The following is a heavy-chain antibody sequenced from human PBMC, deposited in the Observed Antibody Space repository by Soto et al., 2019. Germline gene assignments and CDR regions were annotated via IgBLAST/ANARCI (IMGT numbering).Heavy chain of an antibody. Sequence: QVQLQQWGAGLLKPSETLSLTCAVYGGSFSGYYWSWIRQPPGKGLEWIGEINHSGSTNYNPSLKSRVTISVDTSKNQFSLKLSSVTAADTAVYYCARVPLFFGIAAHYSYFDYWGQGTLVTVSS. CDR2: INHSGST. CDR1: GGSFSGYY. V-gene: IGHV4-34*01. D-gene: IGHD6-6*01. J-gene: IGHJ4*02. CDR3: ARVPLFFGIAAHYSYFDY.